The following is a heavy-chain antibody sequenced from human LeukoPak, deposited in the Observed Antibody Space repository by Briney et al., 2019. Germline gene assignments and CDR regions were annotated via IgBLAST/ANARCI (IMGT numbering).Heavy chain of an antibody. CDR2: TRNKANSYTT. V-gene: IGHV3-72*01. CDR3: ALTSRADYFDY. J-gene: IGHJ4*02. D-gene: IGHD3-9*01. Sequence: GGSLRLSCAASGFTFSDHYMDWVRQAPGKGLEWVGRTRNKANSYTTEYAASVKGRFTISRDDSKNSLYLQMNSLKTEDTAVYYSALTSRADYFDYWGQGTLVTVSS. CDR1: GFTFSDHY.